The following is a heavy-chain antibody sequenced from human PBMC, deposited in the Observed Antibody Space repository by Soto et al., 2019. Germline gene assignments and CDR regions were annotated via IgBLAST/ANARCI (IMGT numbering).Heavy chain of an antibody. CDR2: IHPSGQPI. Sequence: PGGSLRLSCAASGFTFSTSEMYWVRQAPGKGLEWVSYIHPSGQPIFYADSVKGRFTISRDNAKNSLYLQMSSLRAEDSAVYYCARDTPLSTVTTVRMPYCGRGSLVTVSS. J-gene: IGHJ4*02. CDR3: ARDTPLSTVTTVRMPY. CDR1: GFTFSTSE. V-gene: IGHV3-48*03. D-gene: IGHD1-7*01.